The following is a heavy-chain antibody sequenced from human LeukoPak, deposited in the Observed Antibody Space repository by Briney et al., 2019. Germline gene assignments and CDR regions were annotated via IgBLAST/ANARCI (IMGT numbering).Heavy chain of an antibody. CDR2: ISGSGGST. V-gene: IGHV3-23*01. CDR3: ARNSDYYDYSPQSV. CDR1: GFTFSSYA. J-gene: IGHJ4*02. D-gene: IGHD3-22*01. Sequence: QSGGSLRLSCAASGFTFSSYAMSWVRQAPGKGLEWVSAISGSGGSTYYADSVKGRFLISRDNSKNMLFLQMNSLIIEDTAVYYCARNSDYYDYSPQSVWGQGTLVTVS.